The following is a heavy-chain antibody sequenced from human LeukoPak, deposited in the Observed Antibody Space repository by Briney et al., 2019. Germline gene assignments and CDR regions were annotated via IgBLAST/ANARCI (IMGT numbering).Heavy chain of an antibody. CDR2: IYYSGST. J-gene: IGHJ4*02. Sequence: PSETLSLTCTVSGGSISSSSYYWGWIRQPPGKGLEWIGSIYYSGSTYYNPSLKSRVTISVDTSKNQFSLKPSSVTAADTAVYYCARASTVNDFWSGSIMHYFDYWGQGTLVTVSS. CDR3: ARASTVNDFWSGSIMHYFDY. CDR1: GGSISSSSYY. V-gene: IGHV4-39*07. D-gene: IGHD3-3*01.